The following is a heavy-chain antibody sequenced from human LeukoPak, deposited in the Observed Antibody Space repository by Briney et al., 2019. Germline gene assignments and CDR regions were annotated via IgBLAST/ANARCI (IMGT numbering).Heavy chain of an antibody. Sequence: ASVRVSCKASGYTFRDDYMHWMRQAPGQGLEWMGWINPDSGFTKYAQKSQGRVTMTRDTSISTAYLEVRRLTFDDTAVYYCAPTAEAYTSNWNVWGPGTLVTVSS. CDR2: INPDSGFT. D-gene: IGHD1-1*01. CDR3: APTAEAYTSNWNV. J-gene: IGHJ4*02. V-gene: IGHV1-2*02. CDR1: GYTFRDDY.